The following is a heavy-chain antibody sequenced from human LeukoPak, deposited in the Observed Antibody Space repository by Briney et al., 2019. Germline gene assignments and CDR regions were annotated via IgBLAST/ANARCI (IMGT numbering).Heavy chain of an antibody. CDR2: ISGSGVST. CDR1: GFTFSNYA. J-gene: IGHJ3*02. V-gene: IGHV3-23*01. D-gene: IGHD1-26*01. Sequence: GGSLRLSCAASGFTFSNYAMSWVRQAPGKGLEWVSAISGSGVSTYYADSVKGRFTISRDNAKNSLYLQMNSLRAEDTAVYYCARTIGGSQVLDAFDIWGQGTMVTVSS. CDR3: ARTIGGSQVLDAFDI.